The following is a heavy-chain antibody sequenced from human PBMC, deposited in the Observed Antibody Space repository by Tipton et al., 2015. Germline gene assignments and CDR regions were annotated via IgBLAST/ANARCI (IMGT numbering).Heavy chain of an antibody. J-gene: IGHJ6*02. Sequence: SLRLSCAASGFTFSFYAMTWVRQAPGKGLEWVSAISISDGGTYYADSVKGRFTISRDNSENTLYLQMNSLRAEDTAVYYCAKDRGGWFEYYYYGMDVWGQGTTVTVSS. D-gene: IGHD6-19*01. CDR3: AKDRGGWFEYYYYGMDV. CDR1: GFTFSFYA. V-gene: IGHV3-23*01. CDR2: ISISDGGT.